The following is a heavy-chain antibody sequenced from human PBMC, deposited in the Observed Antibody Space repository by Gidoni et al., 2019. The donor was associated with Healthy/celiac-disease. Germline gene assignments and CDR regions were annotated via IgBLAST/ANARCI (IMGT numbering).Heavy chain of an antibody. V-gene: IGHV3-23*01. CDR1: GFTFSSYA. J-gene: IGHJ4*02. D-gene: IGHD3-22*01. CDR2: ISGSGGST. Sequence: EVQLLESGGGLVQPGGSLRLSCAASGFTFSSYAMSWVRQAPGKGLEWVSAISGSGGSTYYADSVKGRFTISRDNSKNTLYLQMNSLRAEDTAVYYCPRTSGWLLPFDYWGQGTLVTVSS. CDR3: PRTSGWLLPFDY.